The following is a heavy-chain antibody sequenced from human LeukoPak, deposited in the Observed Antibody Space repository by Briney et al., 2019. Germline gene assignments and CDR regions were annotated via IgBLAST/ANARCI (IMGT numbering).Heavy chain of an antibody. CDR3: ARWYCNTNHCYYDY. D-gene: IGHD2/OR15-2a*01. Sequence: GGSLRLSCTASGFTVSNNYMSWVRQAPGQGLEWVSFIYNTGETYYADSVKGRFTISRDNSKNTLFLQMNSLRVEDTAVYYCARWYCNTNHCYYDYWGQGTLVTVSS. J-gene: IGHJ4*02. CDR2: IYNTGET. V-gene: IGHV3-53*01. CDR1: GFTVSNNY.